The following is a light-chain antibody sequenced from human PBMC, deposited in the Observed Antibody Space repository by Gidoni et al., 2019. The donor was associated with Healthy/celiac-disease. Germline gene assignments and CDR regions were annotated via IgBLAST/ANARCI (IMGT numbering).Light chain of an antibody. Sequence: DIQMTQSPSSLSASVGDRVTITCRASQSISSYLNWYQQKPGKAPKLLIYAASSLQSGVPSRFSGSGSGTDFTLTISSLQPEDFATYYCQQSYSTLMYXFXQGTKLEIK. V-gene: IGKV1-39*01. J-gene: IGKJ2*01. CDR2: AAS. CDR3: QQSYSTLMYX. CDR1: QSISSY.